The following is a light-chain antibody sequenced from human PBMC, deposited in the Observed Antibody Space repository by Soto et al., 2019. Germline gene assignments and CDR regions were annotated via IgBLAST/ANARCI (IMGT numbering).Light chain of an antibody. Sequence: ERVVPASPATVSVAPVDIFTLSFLARRTVHSNVAWYQHKPGQAPRLIIYGASNRATGIPDRFSGSGSVTDFTLKISRVEPEDFAVYFCKQYTQSPWTGGQGTQVDIK. CDR1: RTVHSN. CDR3: KQYTQSPWT. V-gene: IGKV3D-15*02. J-gene: IGKJ1*01. CDR2: GAS.